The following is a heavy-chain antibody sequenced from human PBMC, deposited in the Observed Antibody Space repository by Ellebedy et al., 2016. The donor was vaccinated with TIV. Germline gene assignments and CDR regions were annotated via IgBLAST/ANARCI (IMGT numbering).Heavy chain of an antibody. J-gene: IGHJ1*01. D-gene: IGHD2-2*03. CDR2: IKQDGSEK. CDR3: ARLDSTFAEYFQH. V-gene: IGHV3-7*03. CDR1: GFTFSSYW. Sequence: GESLKISXAASGFTFSSYWMSWVRQAPGKGLEWVANIKQDGSEKYYVDSVKGRFTISRDNAKNSLYLQMNSLRAEDTAVYYCARLDSTFAEYFQHWGQGTLVTVSS.